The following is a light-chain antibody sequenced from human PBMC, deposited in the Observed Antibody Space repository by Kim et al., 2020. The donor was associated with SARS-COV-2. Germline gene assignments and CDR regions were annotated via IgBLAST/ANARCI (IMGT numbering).Light chain of an antibody. CDR2: GAY. CDR1: QNIYSW. CDR3: QPYHSYSPVT. V-gene: IGKV1-5*01. J-gene: IGKJ4*01. Sequence: SVGNRVTHNCRASQNIYSWLAWYQQKAGKAPKLLIYGAYILQSGVPSRFSGSGSGAEFTLTISSLQPDDFATYYCQPYHSYSPVTFGGRTKVDIK.